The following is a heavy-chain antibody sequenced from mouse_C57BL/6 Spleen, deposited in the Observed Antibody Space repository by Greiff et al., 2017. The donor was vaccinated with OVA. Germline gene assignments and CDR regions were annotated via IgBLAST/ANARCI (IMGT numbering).Heavy chain of an antibody. J-gene: IGHJ2*01. CDR1: GYTFTGYW. V-gene: IGHV1-9*01. Sequence: QVQLKQSGAELMKPGASVKLSCKATGYTFTGYWIEWVKQRPGHGLEWIGEILPASGSTNYNQKFKGKATFTVDTSSNTAYMQLRSLTTEDSAIYCCERAFDYWGQGTTLTVSS. CDR3: ERAFDY. CDR2: ILPASGST.